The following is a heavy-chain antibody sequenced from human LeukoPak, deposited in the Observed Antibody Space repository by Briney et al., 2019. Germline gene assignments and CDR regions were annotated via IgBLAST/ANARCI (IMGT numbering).Heavy chain of an antibody. D-gene: IGHD3/OR15-3a*01. CDR3: SSGPNFDY. V-gene: IGHV3-74*01. CDR1: GFTFSNTW. J-gene: IGHJ4*02. CDR2: INSDGSST. Sequence: GGSLRLSCAASGFTFSNTWMHWVRQAPGKGLVWVSRINSDGSSTSYADSVKGRFTISRDNAKNTLYLQMNSLRAEDTAVYFCSSGPNFDYWGQGTLVTVSS.